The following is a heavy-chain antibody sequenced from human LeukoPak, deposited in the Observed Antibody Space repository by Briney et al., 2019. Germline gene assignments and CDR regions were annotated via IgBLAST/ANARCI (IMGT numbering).Heavy chain of an antibody. J-gene: IGHJ5*02. CDR2: IYYSGST. CDR3: ARDGQRGLDP. D-gene: IGHD5-24*01. V-gene: IGHV4-59*12. Sequence: SETLSLTCTVSGGSISSYYWSWIRQPPGKGLEWIGYIYYSGSTNYNPSLKSRVTISVDTSKNQFSLKLSSVTAADTAVYYCARDGQRGLDPWGQGTLVTVSS. CDR1: GGSISSYY.